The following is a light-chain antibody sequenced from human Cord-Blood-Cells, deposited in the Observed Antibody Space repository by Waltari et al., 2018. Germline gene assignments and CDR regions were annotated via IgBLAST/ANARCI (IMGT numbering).Light chain of an antibody. Sequence: QSALTQPASVSGSPGQSITIYCTGTSRDVGSYNLVSWYQQHPGNAPKLMIYEGSKRPSGVYNRFSGSKSGNTASLTISGLQAEDEADYYCCSYAGSSTFVVFGGGTKLTVL. J-gene: IGLJ2*01. CDR2: EGS. CDR1: SRDVGSYNL. CDR3: CSYAGSSTFVV. V-gene: IGLV2-23*03.